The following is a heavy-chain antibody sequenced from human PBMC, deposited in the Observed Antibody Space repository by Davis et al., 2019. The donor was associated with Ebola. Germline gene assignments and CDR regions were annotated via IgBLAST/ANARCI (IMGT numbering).Heavy chain of an antibody. CDR2: IYYSGST. D-gene: IGHD1-1*01. CDR3: ARAQFPTTSDH. Sequence: SETLSLTCTVSGGSLRNYYWSWIRQPPGKGLEWIGYIYYSGSTNYNPSLKSRVTISVDTSKNQFSLKLSSVTAADTAVYYCARAQFPTTSDHWGQGTLVTVSS. CDR1: GGSLRNYY. V-gene: IGHV4-59*01. J-gene: IGHJ4*02.